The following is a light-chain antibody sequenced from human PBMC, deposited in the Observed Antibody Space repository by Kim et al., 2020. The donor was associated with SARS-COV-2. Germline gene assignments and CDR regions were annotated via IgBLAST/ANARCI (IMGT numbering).Light chain of an antibody. J-gene: IGKJ4*01. CDR3: LQAYNLPLT. CDR2: GAS. Sequence: DIQMTQSPFFVSASVGDRVTITCRASQNIYSWLAWYQQKPGKAPKLLIYGASTLQSGDPSRFSGSGSGTEFTLTISNLQPEDFATYYCLQAYNLPLTFGGGTKVEI. V-gene: IGKV1-12*01. CDR1: QNIYSW.